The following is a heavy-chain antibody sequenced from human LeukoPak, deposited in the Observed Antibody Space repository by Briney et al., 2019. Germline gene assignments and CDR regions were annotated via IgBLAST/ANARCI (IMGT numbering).Heavy chain of an antibody. CDR2: IYYRGST. CDR3: ARAFRARYFDL. CDR1: GGSITTSSYY. V-gene: IGHV4-39*01. Sequence: SESLSLTCTVSGGSITTSSYYWGWIRQPPGKGLEWIGIIYYRGSTYYNPSPKGRVTISVDTSKKQFSLKLSSVTAADTAVYYCARAFRARYFDLWGRGTLVTVSS. D-gene: IGHD2/OR15-2a*01. J-gene: IGHJ2*01.